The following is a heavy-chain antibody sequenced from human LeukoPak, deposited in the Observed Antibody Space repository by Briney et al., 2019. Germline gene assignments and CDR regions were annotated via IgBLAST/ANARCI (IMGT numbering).Heavy chain of an antibody. D-gene: IGHD3-10*01. CDR1: GYTFTSYD. Sequence: ASVKVSCEASGYTFTSYDINWVRQATGQGLEWMGWMNPNSGNTGYAQKFQGRVTMTRDMSTSTVYMELSSLRSEDTAVYYCAGTFYGSGSYYDYWGQGTLVTVSS. CDR2: MNPNSGNT. J-gene: IGHJ4*02. CDR3: AGTFYGSGSYYDY. V-gene: IGHV1-8*01.